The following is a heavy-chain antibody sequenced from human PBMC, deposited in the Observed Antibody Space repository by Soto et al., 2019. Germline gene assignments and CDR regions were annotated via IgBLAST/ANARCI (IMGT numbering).Heavy chain of an antibody. V-gene: IGHV1-69*01. CDR3: ARDDELSGAVHYYYYGMDV. Sequence: QVQLVQSGAEVKKPGSSVKVSCKASGGTFSSYAISWVRQAPGQGLEWMGGIFPIFGTANYAQKFQGRVTITADESTSTAYMELSSLRSEDTAVYYCARDDELSGAVHYYYYGMDVWGQGTTVTVSS. CDR1: GGTFSSYA. J-gene: IGHJ6*02. D-gene: IGHD3-16*02. CDR2: IFPIFGTA.